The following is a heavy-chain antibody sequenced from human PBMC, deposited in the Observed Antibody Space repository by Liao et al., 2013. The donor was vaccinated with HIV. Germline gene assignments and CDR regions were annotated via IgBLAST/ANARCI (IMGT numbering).Heavy chain of an antibody. CDR3: ARRVGVMVGQVYDYYYMDA. Sequence: QVQLQESGPGLVKPSETLSLTCTVSGGSISSSTYYWGWIRQPPGKGLEWIGRIYASGSTNYSPSLKSRVSISVDTSKDQFSLNLTSVTAADTAVYYCARRVGVMVGQVYDYYYMDAWGKGTTVIVSS. V-gene: IGHV4-39*07. D-gene: IGHD2-21*01. J-gene: IGHJ6*03. CDR1: GGSISSSTYY. CDR2: IYASGST.